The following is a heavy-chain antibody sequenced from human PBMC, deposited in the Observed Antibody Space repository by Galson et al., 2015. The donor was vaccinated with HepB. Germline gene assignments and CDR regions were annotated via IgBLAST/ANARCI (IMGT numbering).Heavy chain of an antibody. CDR1: GYSFTSYW. D-gene: IGHD4-17*01. J-gene: IGHJ6*02. CDR2: IDPSDSYT. Sequence: QSGAEVKKPGESLRISCKGSGYSFTSYWISWVRQMPGKGLEWMGRIDPSDSYTNYSPSFQGHVTISADKSISTAYLQWSSLKASDTAMYYCARAPTPYYGDNGGYYYGMDVWGQGTTVTVSS. V-gene: IGHV5-10-1*01. CDR3: ARAPTPYYGDNGGYYYGMDV.